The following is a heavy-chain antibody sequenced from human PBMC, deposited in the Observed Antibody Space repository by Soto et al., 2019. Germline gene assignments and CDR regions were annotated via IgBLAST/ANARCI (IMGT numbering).Heavy chain of an antibody. Sequence: VQLRQSGPGLVKTSGTLSLTCAVSVGSISSSNWWTWVRQAPGKGLEWVGEIYHSGNTYYNPSPKGGVTTTVEQSNNPFSLYLSAGTAVYTPEYYCATLTTRVVTSLHPIPTWGEGT. CDR1: VGSISSSNW. CDR3: ATLTTRVVTSLHPIPT. CDR2: IYHSGNT. D-gene: IGHD3-10*01. J-gene: IGHJ5*02. V-gene: IGHV4-4*02.